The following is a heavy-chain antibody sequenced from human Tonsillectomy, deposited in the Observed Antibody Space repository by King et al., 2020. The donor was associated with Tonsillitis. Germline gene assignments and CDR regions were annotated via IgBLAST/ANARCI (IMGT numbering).Heavy chain of an antibody. Sequence: QLVQSGAEVKKPGESLKISCKGSGYSFTNYWIGWVRQMPGKGLEWMGIIYPGDSDTRYSPSFQGQVTISADKSISTAYLQLSSLKASDTAMYYCARQGEVHIASFAFDYGGQGTLVTVSS. CDR2: IYPGDSDT. D-gene: IGHD2-21*01. J-gene: IGHJ4*02. V-gene: IGHV5-51*01. CDR1: GYSFTNYW. CDR3: ARQGEVHIASFAFDY.